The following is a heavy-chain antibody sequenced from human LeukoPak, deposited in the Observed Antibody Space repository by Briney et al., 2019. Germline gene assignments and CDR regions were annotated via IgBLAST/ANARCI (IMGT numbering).Heavy chain of an antibody. D-gene: IGHD3-10*01. CDR3: ARAGPWAFDI. CDR2: ISGTGIST. V-gene: IGHV3-21*01. CDR1: GFTFSSYA. Sequence: GGSLRLSCAASGFTFSSYAMNWVRQAPGKGLEWVSGISGTGISTYYADSVKGRFTISRDNAKNSLYLQMNSLRAEDTAVYYCARAGPWAFDIWGQGTMVTVSS. J-gene: IGHJ3*02.